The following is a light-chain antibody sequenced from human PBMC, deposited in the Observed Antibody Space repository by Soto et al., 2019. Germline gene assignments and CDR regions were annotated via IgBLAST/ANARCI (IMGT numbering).Light chain of an antibody. CDR3: QQRSNWPRYT. CDR2: DAS. Sequence: EIVLTQSPATLSLSPGERATRACRASQSVSSYLAWYQQKPGQAPRHLIYDASNRATGIPARFSGSGSGTDFTLTISSLEPEDFAVYYCQQRSNWPRYTFGQGTKLEIK. CDR1: QSVSSY. V-gene: IGKV3-11*01. J-gene: IGKJ2*01.